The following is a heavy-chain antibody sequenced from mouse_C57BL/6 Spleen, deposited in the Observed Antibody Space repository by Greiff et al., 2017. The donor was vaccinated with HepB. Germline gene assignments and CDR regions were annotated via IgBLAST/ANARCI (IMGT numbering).Heavy chain of an antibody. Sequence: VKLMESGPGLVQPSQSLSITCTVSGFSLTSYGVHWVRQSPGKGLEWLGVIWSGGSTDYNAAFISRLSISKDNSKSQVFFKMNSLQADDTAIYYCARNHYSDWYFDVWGTGTTVTVSS. CDR3: ARNHYSDWYFDV. D-gene: IGHD2-12*01. V-gene: IGHV2-2*01. CDR2: IWSGGST. J-gene: IGHJ1*03. CDR1: GFSLTSYG.